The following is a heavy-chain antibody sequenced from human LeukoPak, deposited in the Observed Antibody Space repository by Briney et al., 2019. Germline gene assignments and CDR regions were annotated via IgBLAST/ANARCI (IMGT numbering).Heavy chain of an antibody. J-gene: IGHJ2*01. CDR2: INAGNGNT. Sequence: ASVKVSCKASGYTFTSYAMHWVRQAPGQRLEWMGWINAGNGNTKYSQKFQGRVTITRDTSASTAYMELSSLRSEDTAVYYCAREGVGYYYGSGSHDDWYFDLWGRGTLVTASS. CDR3: AREGVGYYYGSGSHDDWYFDL. V-gene: IGHV1-3*01. D-gene: IGHD3-10*01. CDR1: GYTFTSYA.